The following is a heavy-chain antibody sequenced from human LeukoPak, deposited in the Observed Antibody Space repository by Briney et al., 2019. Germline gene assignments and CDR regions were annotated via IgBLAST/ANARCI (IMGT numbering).Heavy chain of an antibody. V-gene: IGHV3-23*01. CDR1: GLPFTNYA. J-gene: IGHJ4*02. D-gene: IGHD2-21*01. CDR3: TKFDS. CDR2: ITGSDGST. Sequence: GGSLRLSCAASGLPFTNYAVTWVRQAPGKRLEWVSTITGSDGSTFYADSVKGRFTISRDNSKSTVFVQMTRLRAGDTAVYYCTKFDSWGQGTLVTVSS.